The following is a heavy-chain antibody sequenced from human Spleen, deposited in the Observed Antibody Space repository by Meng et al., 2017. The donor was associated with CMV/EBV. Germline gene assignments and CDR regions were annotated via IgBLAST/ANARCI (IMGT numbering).Heavy chain of an antibody. CDR3: ARGIVVVPAANGGVDY. Sequence: SGVTFSSYSMNWVRQAPGKGLEWVSSISSSSSYIYYADSVKGRFTISRDNAKNSLYLQMNSLRAEDTAVYYCARGIVVVPAANGGVDYWGQGTLVTVSS. J-gene: IGHJ4*02. V-gene: IGHV3-21*01. CDR2: ISSSSSYI. D-gene: IGHD2-2*01. CDR1: GVTFSSYS.